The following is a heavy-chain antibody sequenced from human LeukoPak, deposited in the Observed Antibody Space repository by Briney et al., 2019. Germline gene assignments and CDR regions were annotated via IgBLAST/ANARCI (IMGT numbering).Heavy chain of an antibody. CDR3: ARIHDVWGSLYYFDY. CDR1: GYTFTSYG. V-gene: IGHV1-18*01. J-gene: IGHJ4*02. Sequence: GASVKVSCKASGYTFTSYGISWVRQAPGQGLEWMGWISAYNGNTNYAQKLQGRVTMTTDTSTSTAYMELRSLRSDDTAVYYCARIHDVWGSLYYFDYWGQGTLVTVSS. CDR2: ISAYNGNT. D-gene: IGHD3-16*01.